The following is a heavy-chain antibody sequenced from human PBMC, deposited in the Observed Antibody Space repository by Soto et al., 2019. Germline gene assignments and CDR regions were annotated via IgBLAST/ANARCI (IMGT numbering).Heavy chain of an antibody. Sequence: QVQLVESGGGVVQPGRSLRLSCAASGFTFSNYGMHWVRQAPGKGLEWVAVISYDGSNTYYADSAKGRFTISRDNSKNTRYLQMNSLRAENTPVYYCTKVTARAVTLSYYYSGMDIWGQGTTVTVSS. J-gene: IGHJ6*02. D-gene: IGHD2-21*02. V-gene: IGHV3-30*18. CDR1: GFTFSNYG. CDR2: ISYDGSNT. CDR3: TKVTARAVTLSYYYSGMDI.